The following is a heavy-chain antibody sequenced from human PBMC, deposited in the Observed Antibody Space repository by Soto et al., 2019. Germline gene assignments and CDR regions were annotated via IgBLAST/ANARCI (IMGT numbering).Heavy chain of an antibody. D-gene: IGHD2-8*02. V-gene: IGHV5-51*01. CDR1: GYSFTNYW. CDR2: IYPGNSNT. CDR3: ARPSDVGLVSSFEY. Sequence: PGESLKISCQGSGYSFTNYWIGWVRQMPGTGLEWLGIIYPGNSNTRYSPSFEGQVTMSADKSINTAYLQWSSLRASDTAIYFCARPSDVGLVSSFEYWGQGTQVTVSS. J-gene: IGHJ4*02.